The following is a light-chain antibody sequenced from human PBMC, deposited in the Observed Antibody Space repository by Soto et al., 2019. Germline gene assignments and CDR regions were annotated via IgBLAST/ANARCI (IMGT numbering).Light chain of an antibody. CDR3: QQYGSSSWT. J-gene: IGKJ1*01. Sequence: EIGLTQSAGTLSLSPGERATLSWWASQSVSSSYLAWYQQKPGQAPRLLIYGASSRATGIPDRFSGSWYGTDFNLTISRLETEDFAVYYGQQYGSSSWTFGQGTQVDIK. V-gene: IGKV3-20*01. CDR1: QSVSSSY. CDR2: GAS.